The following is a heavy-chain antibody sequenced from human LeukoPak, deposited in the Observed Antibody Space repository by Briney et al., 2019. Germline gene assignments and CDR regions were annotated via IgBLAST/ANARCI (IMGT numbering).Heavy chain of an antibody. J-gene: IGHJ6*03. CDR1: GFTFSSYS. CDR2: ISSSGSYI. Sequence: PGGSLRLSCAASGFTFSSYSMNWVRQAPGKGLEWVSSISSSGSYIYYADSVKGQSTISRDNAKNSLYLQMNSLRAEDTALYYCAGDKYCSGGSCYSGYYYYYYMDVWGKGTTVTVSS. CDR3: AGDKYCSGGSCYSGYYYYYYMDV. D-gene: IGHD2-15*01. V-gene: IGHV3-21*01.